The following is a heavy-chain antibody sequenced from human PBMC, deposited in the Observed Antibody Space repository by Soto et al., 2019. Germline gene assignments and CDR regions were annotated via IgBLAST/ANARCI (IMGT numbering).Heavy chain of an antibody. Sequence: PSETLSLTCTVSGGSISSYYWSWIRQPPGKGLEWIGYIYYSGSTNYNPSLKSRVTISVDTSKNQFSLKLSSVTAADTAVYYCARQYKGQLAAQFDYWGQGTLVTAPQ. V-gene: IGHV4-59*08. CDR3: ARQYKGQLAAQFDY. CDR2: IYYSGST. D-gene: IGHD6-13*01. J-gene: IGHJ4*02. CDR1: GGSISSYY.